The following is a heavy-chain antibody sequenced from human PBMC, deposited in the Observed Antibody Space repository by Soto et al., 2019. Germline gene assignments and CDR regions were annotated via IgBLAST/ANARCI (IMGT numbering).Heavy chain of an antibody. D-gene: IGHD3-22*01. Sequence: PGGSLRLSCAASGFTFSSYGMHWVRQAPGKGLEWVAVISYDGSNKYYADSVKGRFTISRDNSKNTLYLQMNSLRAGDTAVYYCAKDHDYYDSSGYYPSNYGMDVWGQGTTVTVSS. CDR2: ISYDGSNK. J-gene: IGHJ6*02. CDR1: GFTFSSYG. V-gene: IGHV3-30*18. CDR3: AKDHDYYDSSGYYPSNYGMDV.